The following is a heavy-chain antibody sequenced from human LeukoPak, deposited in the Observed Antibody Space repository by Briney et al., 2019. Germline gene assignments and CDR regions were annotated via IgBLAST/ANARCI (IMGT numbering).Heavy chain of an antibody. D-gene: IGHD7-27*01. V-gene: IGHV4-59*01. J-gene: IGHJ4*02. CDR1: GGSISSYY. CDR3: AREPLTGGPFDY. CDR2: IYYSGST. Sequence: PSETLSLTCTVSGGSISSYYWSWIRQPPGKGLEWIGYIYYSGSTNYNPSLKSRVTISVDTSKNQFSLKLSSVTAADTAVYYCAREPLTGGPFDYWGQGTLVTVSS.